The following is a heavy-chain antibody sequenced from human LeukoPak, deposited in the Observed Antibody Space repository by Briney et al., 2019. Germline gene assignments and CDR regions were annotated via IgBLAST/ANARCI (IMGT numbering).Heavy chain of an antibody. V-gene: IGHV3-23*01. CDR2: ISGSGGST. D-gene: IGHD3-10*01. CDR3: ARDHYGSGSYSVDY. CDR1: GFTFSSYA. J-gene: IGHJ4*02. Sequence: GGSLRLSCAASGFTFSSYAMSWVRQAPGKGLEWVSAISGSGGSTYYADSVKGRFTISRDNSKNTLYLQMNSLRAEDTAVYYCARDHYGSGSYSVDYWGQGTLVTVSS.